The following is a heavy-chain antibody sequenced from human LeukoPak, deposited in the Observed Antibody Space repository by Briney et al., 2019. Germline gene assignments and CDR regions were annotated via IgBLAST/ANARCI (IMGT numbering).Heavy chain of an antibody. CDR2: IYYSGST. Sequence: SETLSLTCTVSGGSISSYYWSWIRQPPGKGLEWIGYIYYSGSTNYNPSLKSRVTISVDTSKNQFSLKLSSVTAADTAVYYCARALGVGTDDYWGQGTLVTVSS. V-gene: IGHV4-59*08. CDR1: GGSISSYY. CDR3: ARALGVGTDDY. D-gene: IGHD3-3*01. J-gene: IGHJ4*02.